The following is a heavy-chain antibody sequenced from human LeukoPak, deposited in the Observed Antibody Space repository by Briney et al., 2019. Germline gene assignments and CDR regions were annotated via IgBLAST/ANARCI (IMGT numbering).Heavy chain of an antibody. CDR2: IIPIFGTA. CDR1: GGTFSSYA. D-gene: IGHD6-6*01. J-gene: IGHJ4*02. Sequence: SMKVSCKASGGTFSSYAISWVRQAPGQGLEWMGGIIPIFGTANYAQKFQGRVTITADESTSTAYMELSSLRSEDTAVYYCASLEGPYYFDYWGQGTLVTVSS. CDR3: ASLEGPYYFDY. V-gene: IGHV1-69*13.